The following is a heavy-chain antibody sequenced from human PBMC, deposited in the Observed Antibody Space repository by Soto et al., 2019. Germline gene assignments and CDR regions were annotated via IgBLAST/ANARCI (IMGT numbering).Heavy chain of an antibody. CDR1: GYTFTSYG. CDR3: ASWYYGSGSYFHN. V-gene: IGHV1-18*01. D-gene: IGHD3-10*01. J-gene: IGHJ4*02. CDR2: INPYNGNT. Sequence: QVQLVQSGAEVKKPGASVKVSCKASGYTFTSYGISWVRQAPGQGLEWMGWINPYNGNTNYAQKLQGRVTMTTDTSTSTAYMVLRSLSSDDTAVYYCASWYYGSGSYFHNWDQGTLVTVSS.